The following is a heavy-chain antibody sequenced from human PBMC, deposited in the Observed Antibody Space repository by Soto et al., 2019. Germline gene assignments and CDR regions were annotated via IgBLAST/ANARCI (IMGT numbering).Heavy chain of an antibody. CDR1: GYTFTRYG. Sequence: VQSGAEVKKPGASVKVSCKASGYTFTRYGISWVRQAPGQGLEWMGWISGYNGDTKYAQKFQGRVTMTVDTSTTTAYMELRSLTSDDRAVYYCAKNGQPPYYYYGMDVWGQGTTVTVSS. CDR2: ISGYNGDT. V-gene: IGHV1-18*01. D-gene: IGHD2-8*01. CDR3: AKNGQPPYYYYGMDV. J-gene: IGHJ6*02.